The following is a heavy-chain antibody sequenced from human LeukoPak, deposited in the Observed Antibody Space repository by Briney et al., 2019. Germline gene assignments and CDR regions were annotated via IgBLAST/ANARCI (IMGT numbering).Heavy chain of an antibody. J-gene: IGHJ3*02. CDR3: ARVGWYYDFWSGHRGHAFDI. CDR1: GFTFSSYG. Sequence: PGGTLRLSCAASGFTFSSYGMSWVRQAPGKGLEWVSAICGSGGSTYYADSVKGRFTISRDNSKNTLYLQMNSLRAEDTALYYCARVGWYYDFWSGHRGHAFDIWGQGTMVTVSS. D-gene: IGHD3-3*01. V-gene: IGHV3-23*01. CDR2: ICGSGGST.